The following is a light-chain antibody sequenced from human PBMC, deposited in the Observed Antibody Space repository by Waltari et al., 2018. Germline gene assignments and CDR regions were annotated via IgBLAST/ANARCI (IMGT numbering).Light chain of an antibody. V-gene: IGLV2-14*03. CDR2: DVN. J-gene: IGLJ2*01. Sequence: SALTQPDSVSGSPVQSITLSCTGIRSDSGGYEDVSWYQQHPGKAPKVIIYDVNNRPSGVSNRFSGSKSGSSASLTISGLQAEDEADYYCSSFTSSTTGIFGGGTKVTVL. CDR1: RSDSGGYED. CDR3: SSFTSSTTGI.